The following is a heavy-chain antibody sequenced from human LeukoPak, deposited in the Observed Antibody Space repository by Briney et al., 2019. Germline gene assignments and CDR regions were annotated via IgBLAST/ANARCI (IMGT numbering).Heavy chain of an antibody. CDR3: ARDREQWHYYYMDV. Sequence: ASVKVSCKASGYTFTGYYMHWVRQAPGQGLEWMGWINPNSGGTNYAQKFQGRVTMTRDTSISTAYMELSRLRSDDTAVYYCARDREQWHYYYMDVWGKGTTVTISS. V-gene: IGHV1-2*02. CDR1: GYTFTGYY. J-gene: IGHJ6*03. D-gene: IGHD6-19*01. CDR2: INPNSGGT.